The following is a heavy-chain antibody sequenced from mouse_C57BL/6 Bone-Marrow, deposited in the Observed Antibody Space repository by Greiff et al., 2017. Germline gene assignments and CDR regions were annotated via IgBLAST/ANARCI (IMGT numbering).Heavy chain of an antibody. D-gene: IGHD2-2*01. V-gene: IGHV12-3*01. CDR3: AGDRGGYDEGYFDV. CDR1: GFPITSGYY. Sequence: VKLVESGPGLVKPSQSLFLTCSITGFPITSGYYWIWIRQSPGKPLEWMGYITHSGETFYNPSLQSPISITREPSKNQFFLQLNSLTTEDTAMYYCAGDRGGYDEGYFDVWGTGTTVTVSS. CDR2: ITHSGET. J-gene: IGHJ1*03.